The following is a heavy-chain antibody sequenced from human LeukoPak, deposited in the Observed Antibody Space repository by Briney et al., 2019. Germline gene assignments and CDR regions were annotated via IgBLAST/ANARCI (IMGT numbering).Heavy chain of an antibody. J-gene: IGHJ5*02. D-gene: IGHD1-26*01. CDR3: ARHRLTGGSLNWFDP. CDR2: IYYSGST. V-gene: IGHV4-39*01. Sequence: PSETLSLTCTVSGGSISSSSYYWGWIRQPPGKGLEWIGSIYYSGSTYYNPSLKSRVTISVDTSKNQFSLKLSPVTAADTAVYYCARHRLTGGSLNWFDPWGQGTLVTVSS. CDR1: GGSISSSSYY.